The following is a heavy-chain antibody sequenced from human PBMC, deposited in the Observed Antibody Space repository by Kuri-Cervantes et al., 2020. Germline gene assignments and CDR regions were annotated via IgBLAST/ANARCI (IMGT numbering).Heavy chain of an antibody. J-gene: IGHJ4*02. D-gene: IGHD6-13*01. CDR2: IYYSGST. V-gene: IGHV4-31*03. CDR3: ARRKAAAGKGVDY. Sequence: SETLSLTCTVSGGSISSGDYYWSWIRQHPGKGLEWIGYIYYSGSTYYNPSLKSRVTISVDTSKNQFSLKLSSVTAADTAVYYCARRKAAAGKGVDYWGQGTLVTVSS. CDR1: GGSISSGDYY.